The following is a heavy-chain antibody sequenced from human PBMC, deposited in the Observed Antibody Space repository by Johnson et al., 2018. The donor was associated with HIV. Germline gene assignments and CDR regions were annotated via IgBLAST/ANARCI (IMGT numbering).Heavy chain of an antibody. V-gene: IGHV3-30*02. Sequence: QVQLVESGGGLIQPGGSLRLSCAASGFTVSSFYMNWVRQAPGKGLEWVALIRYDGSTKYYADSVKGRFTISRDNSKNTLYLQMNSLRGEDTAVYYCARSMYWPDAFDIWGQGTMVTVSS. CDR2: IRYDGSTK. D-gene: IGHD2-8*02. J-gene: IGHJ3*02. CDR3: ARSMYWPDAFDI. CDR1: GFTVSSFY.